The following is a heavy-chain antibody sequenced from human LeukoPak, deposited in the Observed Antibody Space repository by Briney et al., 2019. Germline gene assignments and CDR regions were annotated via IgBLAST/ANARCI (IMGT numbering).Heavy chain of an antibody. Sequence: GGSLRLSCAASGFNFNNFAMSWVRQAPGKGLEWLSAMTGPADTTYYAESVKGRCTISRDYSKSMVFLQMNSLRVEDTAIYYCAKGAEIDHWGQGTLVTVSS. CDR1: GFNFNNFA. CDR2: MTGPADTT. V-gene: IGHV3-23*01. CDR3: AKGAEIDH. J-gene: IGHJ4*02.